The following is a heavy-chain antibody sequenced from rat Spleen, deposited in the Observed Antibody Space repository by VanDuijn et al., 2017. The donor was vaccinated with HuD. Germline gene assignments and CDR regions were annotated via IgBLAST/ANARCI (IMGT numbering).Heavy chain of an antibody. CDR2: ISYSGST. D-gene: IGHD1-10*01. J-gene: IGHJ2*01. CDR1: GYSITSNY. V-gene: IGHV3-1*01. Sequence: EVQLQESGPGLVKPSQSLSLTCSVTGYSITSNYWGWIRKFPGNKMEWMGYISYSGSTSYHPSLRSRISITRDTSKNQFFLQLNSVTTEDTATYYGARRYNNYYFDYWGQGVMVTVSS. CDR3: ARRYNNYYFDY.